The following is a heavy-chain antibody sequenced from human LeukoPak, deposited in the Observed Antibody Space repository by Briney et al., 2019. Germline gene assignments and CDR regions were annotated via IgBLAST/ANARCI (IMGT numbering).Heavy chain of an antibody. Sequence: GASVKVSCKASGGTFISYAISWVRQAPGQGLEWMGWINPNSGGTNYAQKFQGRVTMTRDTSIGTAYMELSRLRSDDTAVYYCATNMITFGGVILTLPDYWGQGTLVTVSS. J-gene: IGHJ4*02. CDR1: GGTFISYA. V-gene: IGHV1-2*02. CDR2: INPNSGGT. CDR3: ATNMITFGGVILTLPDY. D-gene: IGHD3-16*01.